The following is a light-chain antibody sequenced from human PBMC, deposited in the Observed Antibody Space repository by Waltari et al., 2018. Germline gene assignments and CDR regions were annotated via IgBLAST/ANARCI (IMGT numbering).Light chain of an antibody. CDR1: QLRNPP. CDR2: DDS. Sequence: SYVLTQPPSVSVAPAQTARIPCAGHQLRNPPVHWSQQRPGQAPVLVVYDDSARPSGIPERFSGSNSGNTATLTISRVEAGDEADYYCQVWDSGSDRFYVFGAGTKVTVL. V-gene: IGLV3-21*02. J-gene: IGLJ1*01. CDR3: QVWDSGSDRFYV.